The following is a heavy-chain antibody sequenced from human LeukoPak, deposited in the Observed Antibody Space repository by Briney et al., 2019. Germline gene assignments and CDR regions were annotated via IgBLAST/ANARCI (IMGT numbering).Heavy chain of an antibody. V-gene: IGHV4-59*01. D-gene: IGHD3-3*01. J-gene: IGHJ4*02. CDR3: ARGRFLEWLSYYFDY. Sequence: SETLSLTCTVSGESISGFYWTWIRQPPGRGREWIGYIYYSGSTNYNPSLKSRVTISVDTSKNQFSLKLSSVTAADTAVYYCARGRFLEWLSYYFDYWGQGTLVTVSS. CDR1: GESISGFY. CDR2: IYYSGST.